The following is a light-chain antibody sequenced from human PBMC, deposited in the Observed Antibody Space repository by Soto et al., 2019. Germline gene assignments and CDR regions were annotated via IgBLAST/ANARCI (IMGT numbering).Light chain of an antibody. J-gene: IGKJ4*01. CDR1: QDVSSW. CDR2: SAS. V-gene: IGKV1-12*01. CDR3: QPANSFPLT. Sequence: DIPVTKSPSSVSASVGDRVTITCRTSQDVSSWLAWYQQKPGKAPELLIYSASTLHTGVPSRFSGSGSGTDFTLTISCLQPEDFATYYCQPANSFPLTFGGGTKVEIK.